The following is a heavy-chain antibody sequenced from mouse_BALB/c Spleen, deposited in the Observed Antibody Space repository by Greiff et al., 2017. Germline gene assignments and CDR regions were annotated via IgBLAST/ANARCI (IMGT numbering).Heavy chain of an antibody. CDR1: GFTFSSYT. CDR3: TRDRDYGSSYDYFDY. V-gene: IGHV5-6-4*01. J-gene: IGHJ2*01. D-gene: IGHD1-1*01. CDR2: ISSGGSYT. Sequence: EVQRVESGGGLVKPGGSLKLSCAASGFTFSSYTMSWVRQTPEKRLEWVATISSGGSYTYYPDSVKGRFTISRDNAKNTLYLQMSSLKSEDTAMYYCTRDRDYGSSYDYFDYWGQGTTLTVSS.